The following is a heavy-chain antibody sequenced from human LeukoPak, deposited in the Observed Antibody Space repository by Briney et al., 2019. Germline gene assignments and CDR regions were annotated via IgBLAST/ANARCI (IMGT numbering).Heavy chain of an antibody. D-gene: IGHD5-12*01. CDR3: AKDPPIYTGYVDIDY. CDR2: IRYDGSNK. J-gene: IGHJ4*02. Sequence: GGSLRLSCAASGFTFSSYGMHWVRQAPGKGLEWVAFIRYDGSNKYYADSVKGRFTISRDNSKNTLYLQMNSLRAEDTAVYYCAKDPPIYTGYVDIDYWGQGTLVTVSS. V-gene: IGHV3-30*02. CDR1: GFTFSSYG.